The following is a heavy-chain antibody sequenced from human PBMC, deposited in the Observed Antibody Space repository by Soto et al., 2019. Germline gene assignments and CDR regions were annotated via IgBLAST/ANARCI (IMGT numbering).Heavy chain of an antibody. D-gene: IGHD2-8*02. Sequence: QVQLVESGGGVVQPGRSLRLSCAASGFTFSSYGMHWVRQAPGKGLEWVAVISYDGSNKYYADSVKGRFTISRDNSKNTLYLQMNSLRAEDTAVYYCAKSTGGTYYYYYGTDVWGQGPTVTV. J-gene: IGHJ6*02. CDR1: GFTFSSYG. V-gene: IGHV3-30*18. CDR2: ISYDGSNK. CDR3: AKSTGGTYYYYYGTDV.